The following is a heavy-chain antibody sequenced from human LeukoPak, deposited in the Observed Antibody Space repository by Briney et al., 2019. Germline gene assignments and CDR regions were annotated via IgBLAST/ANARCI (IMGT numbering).Heavy chain of an antibody. Sequence: GGSLRLSCAASGFNFITATMTWVRQAPGKGLEWVSLIGSSGGSTYYADSVKGRFTISRDNSNHTLSLQMNSLRVEDTAIYYCVKDIQLSTWGLGTMVTVSS. CDR2: IGSSGGST. J-gene: IGHJ3*01. V-gene: IGHV3-23*01. CDR3: VKDIQLST. CDR1: GFNFITAT. D-gene: IGHD5-24*01.